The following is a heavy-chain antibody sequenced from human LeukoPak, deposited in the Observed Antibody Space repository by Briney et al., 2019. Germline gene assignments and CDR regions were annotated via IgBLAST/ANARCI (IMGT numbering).Heavy chain of an antibody. J-gene: IGHJ6*04. D-gene: IGHD1-26*01. CDR3: ARDPAGGGWDYYCGMDV. Sequence: SETLSLTCTVSGGSISSYYWSWIRQPPGKGLEWIGYIYYSGSTNYNPSLKSRVTISVDTSKNQFSLKLSSVTAADTAVYYCARDPAGGGWDYYCGMDVWGKGTTVTVSS. CDR2: IYYSGST. V-gene: IGHV4-59*01. CDR1: GGSISSYY.